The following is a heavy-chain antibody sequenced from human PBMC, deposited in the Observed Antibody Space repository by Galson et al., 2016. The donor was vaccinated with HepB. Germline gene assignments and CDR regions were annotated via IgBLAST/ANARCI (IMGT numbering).Heavy chain of an antibody. Sequence: SLRLSCAAFGFTRRYAMSWVRQAPGKGLEWVAGITSRGDRTNYADSVKGRFTISRDNSKNPLHLHMNSLRAEDTAVYYCARDQRSYDYIWRNYHNSNYFDYWGQGTLVTVSS. J-gene: IGHJ4*02. CDR2: ITSRGDRT. D-gene: IGHD3-16*02. CDR3: ARDQRSYDYIWRNYHNSNYFDY. V-gene: IGHV3-23*01. CDR1: GFTRRYA.